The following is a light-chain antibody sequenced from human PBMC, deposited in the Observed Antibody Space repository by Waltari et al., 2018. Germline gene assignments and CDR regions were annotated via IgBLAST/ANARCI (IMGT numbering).Light chain of an antibody. CDR1: SSNIGSNS. CDR2: RNN. J-gene: IGLJ2*01. Sequence: QSVLTQPPSASGTPGQRLTLSCSGSSSNIGSNSVYWYQQLPGTAPKLLSYRNNQRPSGVPDRFSGSKSGTSASLAISGLRSEDEADYYCAAWDDSLSGSHVVFGGGTKLTVL. V-gene: IGLV1-47*01. CDR3: AAWDDSLSGSHVV.